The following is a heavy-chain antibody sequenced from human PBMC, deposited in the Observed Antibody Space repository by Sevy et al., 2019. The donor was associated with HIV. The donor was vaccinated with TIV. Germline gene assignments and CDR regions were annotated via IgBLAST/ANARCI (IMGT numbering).Heavy chain of an antibody. D-gene: IGHD2-8*01. CDR3: AREVCTQPHDY. J-gene: IGHJ4*02. CDR2: FSFGCGRI. CDR1: GFTFAKYS. V-gene: IGHV3-23*01. Sequence: GGSLRLYCAASGFTFAKYSMSWVRQAPGKGLEWVSTFSFGCGRINYADSVKGRFTVSRDDSKNTLFLQMNSLRAEDTATYFCAREVCTQPHDYWGQGTLVTVSS.